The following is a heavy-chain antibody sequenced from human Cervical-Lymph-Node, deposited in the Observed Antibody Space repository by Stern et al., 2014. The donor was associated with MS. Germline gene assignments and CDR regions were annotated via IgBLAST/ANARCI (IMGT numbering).Heavy chain of an antibody. V-gene: IGHV2-26*01. J-gene: IGHJ6*02. CDR2: IFSNDEK. Sequence: QVTLQESGPVLVKPTETLTLTCTVSGFSLSNTRMRVTWIRQPPGKALEWLAHIFSNDEKSYNTSLRSRLTISKDTSKSQVVLTMTNVDPVDTGTYYCARMSAGSRYYYGLDVWGQGTTVIVSS. CDR3: ARMSAGSRYYYGLDV. CDR1: GFSLSNTRMR. D-gene: IGHD3-10*01.